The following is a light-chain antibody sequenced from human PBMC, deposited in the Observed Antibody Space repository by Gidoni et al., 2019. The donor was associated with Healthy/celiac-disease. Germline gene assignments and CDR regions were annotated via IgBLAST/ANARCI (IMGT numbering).Light chain of an antibody. V-gene: IGLV1-44*01. CDR2: SNN. Sequence: QSVLTQPPSASGTPGQRVTITCSGSSSNIGSNTVNWYQQLPGTAPKLLIYSNNQRPSGVPDRCSGSKSGTSASLASSGLQSEDEADYYWAAWDESLNGWVFGGGTKLNVL. CDR1: SSNIGSNT. CDR3: AAWDESLNGWV. J-gene: IGLJ3*02.